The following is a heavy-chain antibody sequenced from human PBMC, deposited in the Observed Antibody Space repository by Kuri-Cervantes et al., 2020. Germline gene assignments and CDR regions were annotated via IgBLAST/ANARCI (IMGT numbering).Heavy chain of an antibody. Sequence: GGSLRLSCAASGFTFSSYSMNWVRQAPGKGLEWVSAISGSGGSTYYADSVKGRFTISRDNSKNTLYLQMNSLRAEDTAVYYCAKIRQVGADGGFDYWGQGTLVTVSS. CDR3: AKIRQVGADGGFDY. V-gene: IGHV3-23*01. CDR2: ISGSGGST. D-gene: IGHD1-26*01. J-gene: IGHJ4*02. CDR1: GFTFSSYS.